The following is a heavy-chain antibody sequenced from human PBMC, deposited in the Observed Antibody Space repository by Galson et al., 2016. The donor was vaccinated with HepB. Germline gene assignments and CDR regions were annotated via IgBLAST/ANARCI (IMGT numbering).Heavy chain of an antibody. CDR2: ISSSRNTI. V-gene: IGHV3-48*01. J-gene: IGHJ5*01. CDR1: GFALSSFN. D-gene: IGHD5-12*01. Sequence: SLRLSCAASGFALSSFNMDWVRQTPGKGLEWISYISSSRNTIDYADSVKGRFTISRDDAKNSLYLQMNNLSVGDTAIYHCAQEVGWLRFAFGSWGQGTLVTDSS. CDR3: AQEVGWLRFAFGS.